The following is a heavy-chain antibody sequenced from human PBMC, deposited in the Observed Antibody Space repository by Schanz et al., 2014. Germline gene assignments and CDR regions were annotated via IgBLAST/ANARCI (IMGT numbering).Heavy chain of an antibody. Sequence: QVQLVQSWAEVKGPGSSVKVSCKASGGTFSTYTISWVRQAPGQGLEWMGWISAYNGHTDYAQKLQGRVTLTTDTATSAAYRERSSLRSEDSAVYYCARGYGDSPTDVWGQGTLVTISS. V-gene: IGHV1-18*01. CDR3: ARGYGDSPTDV. CDR2: ISAYNGHT. D-gene: IGHD4-17*01. J-gene: IGHJ4*02. CDR1: GGTFSTYT.